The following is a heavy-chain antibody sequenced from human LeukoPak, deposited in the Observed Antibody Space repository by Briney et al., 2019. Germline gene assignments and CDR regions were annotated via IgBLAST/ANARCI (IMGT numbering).Heavy chain of an antibody. CDR2: INPSGGST. CDR1: GYTLTSDY. Sequence: ASVKVSCKASGYTLTSDYVHWVRQAPGQGLEWMGIINPSGGSTNFAQKFQGRVTVTRDTSTSTVYMELSSLRSEDTAVYYCARDPTVGAAGSLNYFDPWGQGTLVTVSS. J-gene: IGHJ5*02. CDR3: ARDPTVGAAGSLNYFDP. V-gene: IGHV1-46*01. D-gene: IGHD6-13*01.